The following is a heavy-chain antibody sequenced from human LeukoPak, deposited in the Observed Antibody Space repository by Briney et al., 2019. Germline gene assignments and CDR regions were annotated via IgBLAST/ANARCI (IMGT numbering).Heavy chain of an antibody. CDR1: GFTFSSYS. CDR2: ISSSSSYI. D-gene: IGHD4-17*01. J-gene: IGHJ4*02. CDR3: GRFYGDYAPFDY. Sequence: GGSLRLSCATSGFTFSSYSMNWVRQAPGKGLEWVSSISSSSSYIYYADSVKGRFTISRDNAKNSLYLQMNSLRAEDTAVYYCGRFYGDYAPFDYWGQGTLVTVSS. V-gene: IGHV3-21*01.